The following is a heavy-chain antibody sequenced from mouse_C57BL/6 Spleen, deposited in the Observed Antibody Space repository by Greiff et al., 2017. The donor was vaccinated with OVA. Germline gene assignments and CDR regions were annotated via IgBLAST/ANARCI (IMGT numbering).Heavy chain of an antibody. CDR1: GYTFTDYN. CDR3: ARRWSYRNYVSYAMDY. V-gene: IGHV1-18*01. Sequence: EVQLQQSGPELVKPGASVKIPCKASGYTFTDYNMDWVKQSHGKSLEWIGDINPNNGGTIYNQKFKGKATLTVDKSSSTAFMELRSLTSEDTAVYYCARRWSYRNYVSYAMDYWGQGTSVTVSS. D-gene: IGHD2-1*01. CDR2: INPNNGGT. J-gene: IGHJ4*01.